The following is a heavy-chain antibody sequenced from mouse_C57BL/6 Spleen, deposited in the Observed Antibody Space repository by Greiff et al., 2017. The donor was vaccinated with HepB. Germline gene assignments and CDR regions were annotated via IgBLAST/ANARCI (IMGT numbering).Heavy chain of an antibody. CDR3: ARAGGLLLAWFAY. V-gene: IGHV1-78*01. Sequence: VQLQQSDAELVKPGASVKISCKVSGYTFTDHTIHWMKQRPEQGLEWIGYIYPRDGSTKYNEKFKGKATLTADKSSSTAYLQLNSLTSEDSAVYFCARAGGLLLAWFAYWGQGTLVTVSA. J-gene: IGHJ3*01. CDR1: GYTFTDHT. CDR2: IYPRDGST. D-gene: IGHD2-3*01.